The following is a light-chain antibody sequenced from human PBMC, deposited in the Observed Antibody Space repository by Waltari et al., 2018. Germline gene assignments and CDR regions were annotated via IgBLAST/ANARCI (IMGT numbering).Light chain of an antibody. V-gene: IGKV1-27*01. J-gene: IGKJ2*02. CDR2: SAS. Sequence: DIQMTQSPSSLSAFLGTRVTITCRASHGIRNYLAWYQQKPGKVPKLLIYSASTLQSGVPSRFSGSGSGTDFTLTISSLQPEDVATYYCQKYNSVPRTFGQGTRLGIK. CDR1: HGIRNY. CDR3: QKYNSVPRT.